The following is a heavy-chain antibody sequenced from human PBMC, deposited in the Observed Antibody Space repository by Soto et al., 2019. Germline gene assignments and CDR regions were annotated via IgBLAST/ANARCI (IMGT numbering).Heavy chain of an antibody. V-gene: IGHV3-53*01. CDR3: HGYGY. J-gene: IGHJ4*02. Sequence: EVQVVESGGGLIQPGGSLRLSCAVSGFTVTINYMSWVRQAPGKGLEWVSVIYSGGTIYYADSVKGRFTISRDTSKNTLYLKMNSLRDEDTAVYYCHGYGYWGQGTLVTVSS. CDR1: GFTVTINY. CDR2: IYSGGTI. D-gene: IGHD5-12*01.